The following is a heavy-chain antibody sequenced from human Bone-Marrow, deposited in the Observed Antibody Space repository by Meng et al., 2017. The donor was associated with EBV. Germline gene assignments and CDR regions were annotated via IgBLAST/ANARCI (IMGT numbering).Heavy chain of an antibody. V-gene: IGHV3-21*01. CDR1: GFTFSSYS. J-gene: IGHJ4*02. CDR2: ISSSSSYI. Sequence: EVQLVESGGXLVKPGXSLRRSCAASGFTFSSYSMNWVRQAPGKGLEWVSSISSSSSYIYYADSVKGRFTISRDNAKNSLYLQMNSLRAEDTAVYYCARVKYDILTGYYVWGQGTLVTVSS. CDR3: ARVKYDILTGYYV. D-gene: IGHD3-9*01.